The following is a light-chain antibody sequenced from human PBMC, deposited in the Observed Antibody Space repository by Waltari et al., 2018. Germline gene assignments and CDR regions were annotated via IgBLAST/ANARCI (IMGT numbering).Light chain of an antibody. CDR2: CAS. CDR1: QRAVYSSLNKNS. V-gene: IGKV4-1*01. CDR3: ERYYSTPG. Sequence: DIVIPQTQDSLAVSLAATDTINCMTSQRAVYSSLNKNSLAWYQQKLSQPPKLPIYCASTRESGLPYRFCGSEPGTDSTLPINSLQAEDVAVYYCERYYSTPGFGGGT. J-gene: IGKJ4*02.